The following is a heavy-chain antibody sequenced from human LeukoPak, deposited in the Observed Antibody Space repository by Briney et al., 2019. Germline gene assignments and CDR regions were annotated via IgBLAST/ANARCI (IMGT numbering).Heavy chain of an antibody. J-gene: IGHJ4*02. V-gene: IGHV2-5*02. D-gene: IGHD3-10*01. CDR1: GFSLSTSGVG. CDR3: AHSRSGVRAVSREHFDY. Sequence: SGPTLVKPTQTLTLTCTFSGFSLSTSGVGVGWIRQPPGKALEWLALIYWDDDKRYSPSLKSRLTITTDTSKNQVVLTMTNMDPVDTATYYCAHSRSGVRAVSREHFDYWGQGTLVTVSS. CDR2: IYWDDDK.